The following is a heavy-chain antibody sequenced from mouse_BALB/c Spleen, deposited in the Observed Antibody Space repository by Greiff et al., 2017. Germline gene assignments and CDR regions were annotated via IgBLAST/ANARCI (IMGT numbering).Heavy chain of an antibody. Sequence: VQLQQSGPGLVAPSQSLSITCTVSGFSLTGYGVNWVRQPPGKGLEWLGMIWGDGSTDYNSALKSRLSISKDNSKSQVFLKMNRLQTDDTARYYCAREKEYDGQGYFDYWGQGTTLTVSS. D-gene: IGHD2-3*01. V-gene: IGHV2-6-7*01. CDR3: AREKEYDGQGYFDY. J-gene: IGHJ2*01. CDR2: IWGDGST. CDR1: GFSLTGYG.